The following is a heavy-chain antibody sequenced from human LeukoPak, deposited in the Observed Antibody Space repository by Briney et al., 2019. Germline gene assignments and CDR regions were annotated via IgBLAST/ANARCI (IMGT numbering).Heavy chain of an antibody. CDR3: ARETRTFSIVVVPAAMWPYYYYGMDV. D-gene: IGHD2-2*01. CDR2: IIPIFGTA. CDR1: GGTFSSYA. J-gene: IGHJ6*02. Sequence: ASVKVSCKASGGTFSSYAISWVRQAPGQGLEWMGGIIPIFGTANYAQKFQGRVTITADESTSTAYMELSSLGSEDTAVYYCARETRTFSIVVVPAAMWPYYYYGMDVWGQGTTVTVSS. V-gene: IGHV1-69*01.